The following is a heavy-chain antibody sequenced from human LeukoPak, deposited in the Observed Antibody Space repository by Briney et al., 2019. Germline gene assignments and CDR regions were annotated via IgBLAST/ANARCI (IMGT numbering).Heavy chain of an antibody. V-gene: IGHV3-33*01. CDR3: ARDIRKQQLVMGMAFDI. Sequence: GRSLRLSCAASGFTFSTYGMHWVRQAPGKGLEWVAVIWYDGSNKYYADSVKGRFTISRDNSKNTLYLQMNSLRAEDTAVYYCARDIRKQQLVMGMAFDIWGQGTMVTVSS. CDR2: IWYDGSNK. D-gene: IGHD6-13*01. J-gene: IGHJ3*02. CDR1: GFTFSTYG.